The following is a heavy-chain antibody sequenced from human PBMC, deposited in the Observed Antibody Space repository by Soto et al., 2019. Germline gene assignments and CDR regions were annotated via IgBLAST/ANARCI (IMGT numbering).Heavy chain of an antibody. D-gene: IGHD3-22*01. V-gene: IGHV1-69*01. Sequence: QVQLVQSGAEVKKPGSSVKVSCKSSGGTFSSYAISWVRQAPGQGLEWMGGIIPIFGTANYAQKFQGRVTITAVESTSTDYRELSSLRSEDTAVYYCARALKRDDDSSGYGYYYYGRDVWGQGTTVTVSS. CDR1: GGTFSSYA. J-gene: IGHJ6*02. CDR3: ARALKRDDDSSGYGYYYYGRDV. CDR2: IIPIFGTA.